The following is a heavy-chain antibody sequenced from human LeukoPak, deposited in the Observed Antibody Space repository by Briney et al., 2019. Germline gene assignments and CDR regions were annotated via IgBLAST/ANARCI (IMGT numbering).Heavy chain of an antibody. J-gene: IGHJ4*02. CDR3: AREITGMIGPTDY. D-gene: IGHD1-20*01. Sequence: GASVKVSCKASDDTFSNYGFNWVRQAPGQGLEWMGWINPNSGDTNYAQKFQGRVTMTRDTSISTAYMELSRLTSADTAVYYCAREITGMIGPTDYWGQGTLVTVSS. CDR2: INPNSGDT. V-gene: IGHV1-2*02. CDR1: DDTFSNYG.